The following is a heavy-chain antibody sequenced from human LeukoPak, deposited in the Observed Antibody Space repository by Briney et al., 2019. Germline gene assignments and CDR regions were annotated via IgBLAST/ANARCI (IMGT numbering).Heavy chain of an antibody. CDR2: IYGSGIT. J-gene: IGHJ6*03. D-gene: IGHD3-22*01. CDR1: GGSIISNY. CDR3: ARLKFYDSTGYSSGYYMDV. V-gene: IGHV4-4*07. Sequence: SETLSLTCTVSGGSIISNYWSWIRQSAGTGLEWTGRIYGSGITDYNPSLKSRVTMSLDTSRKQFSLRLTSVTAADTAVYYCARLKFYDSTGYSSGYYMDVWGKGTTVSVFS.